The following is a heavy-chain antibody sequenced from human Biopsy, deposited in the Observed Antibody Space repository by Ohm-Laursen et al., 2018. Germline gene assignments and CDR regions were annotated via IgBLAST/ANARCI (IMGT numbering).Heavy chain of an antibody. CDR3: ARMVARPGPCSGGTCYPGDDY. Sequence: SLRLSCAASGFTFSDNYMEWVCQAPRKGLERVGRSRNKANSYTTEYAASVKGRFITSRDESETSMYLQMSGLKTEDTAVYYCARMVARPGPCSGGTCYPGDDYWGQGTLVTVSS. J-gene: IGHJ4*02. D-gene: IGHD2-15*01. CDR2: SRNKANSYTT. CDR1: GFTFSDNY. V-gene: IGHV3-72*01.